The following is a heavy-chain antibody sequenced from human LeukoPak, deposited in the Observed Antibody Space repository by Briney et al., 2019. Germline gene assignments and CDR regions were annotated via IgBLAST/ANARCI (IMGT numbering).Heavy chain of an antibody. V-gene: IGHV3-7*01. CDR2: IQQDGSEK. Sequence: GGSLRLSCAASGFTFSTSWMTWVRPAPGKGLEWVANIQQDGSEKYYVDSVKGRFTISRDNSKNTLYLQMNSLRAEDTAVYYCAKDFYSYYDILTGYSQEGAFDIWGQGTMVTVSS. J-gene: IGHJ3*02. D-gene: IGHD3-9*01. CDR1: GFTFSTSW. CDR3: AKDFYSYYDILTGYSQEGAFDI.